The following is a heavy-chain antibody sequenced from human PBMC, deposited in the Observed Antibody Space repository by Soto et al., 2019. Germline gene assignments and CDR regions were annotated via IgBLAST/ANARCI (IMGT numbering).Heavy chain of an antibody. CDR1: GFTFSSYS. D-gene: IGHD1-26*01. V-gene: IGHV3-48*02. Sequence: EVQLVESGGGLVQPGGSLRLSCAASGFTFSSYSMNWVRQAPGKGLEWVSYISSSTSTIYYADSVKGRFTISRNNAKNSLYLKVNGMGDDDTAGDYCARGGGGYSGSLPLAFDIWGQGTMVTVSS. CDR2: ISSSTSTI. J-gene: IGHJ3*02. CDR3: ARGGGGYSGSLPLAFDI.